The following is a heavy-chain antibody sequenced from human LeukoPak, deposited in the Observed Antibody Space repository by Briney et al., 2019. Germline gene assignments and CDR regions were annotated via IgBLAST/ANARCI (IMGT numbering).Heavy chain of an antibody. D-gene: IGHD2-15*01. V-gene: IGHV3-23*01. Sequence: GGSLRLSCAASGFTFSSSAMSWVRQAPGKGLGWVSAISNNGGSTYYADSVQGRFTISRDNSKSTLCLQMNSLRAEDTAVYYCAKQLGYCSDGSCYFPYWGQGTLVTVSS. J-gene: IGHJ4*02. CDR1: GFTFSSSA. CDR2: ISNNGGST. CDR3: AKQLGYCSDGSCYFPY.